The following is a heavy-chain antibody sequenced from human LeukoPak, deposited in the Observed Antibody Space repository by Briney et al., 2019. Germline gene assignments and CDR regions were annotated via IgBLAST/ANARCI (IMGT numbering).Heavy chain of an antibody. V-gene: IGHV3-53*01. Sequence: PGGSLRLSCAASGFTVSSNYMSWVRQAPGKGLEWVSVVYSGGTTYYADSVKGRFTISRDYSRNTLYLQMNSLRAEDTAVYYCARAGAGEAFDIWGQGTMVTVSS. CDR2: VYSGGTT. CDR1: GFTVSSNY. CDR3: ARAGAGEAFDI. D-gene: IGHD1-26*01. J-gene: IGHJ3*02.